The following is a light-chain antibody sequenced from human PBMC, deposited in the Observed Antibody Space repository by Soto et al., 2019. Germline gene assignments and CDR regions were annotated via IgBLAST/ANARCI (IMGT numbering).Light chain of an antibody. Sequence: IVMTQSPATLSVSPGERATLSCRASQSVSSNLAWYQQKPGQAPRLLIYGASTGATGIPGRFSGSGSGTEFTLTISSLQSEDFAVYYCQQYKNWPWTFGQGTKVEIK. CDR1: QSVSSN. V-gene: IGKV3-15*01. J-gene: IGKJ1*01. CDR3: QQYKNWPWT. CDR2: GAS.